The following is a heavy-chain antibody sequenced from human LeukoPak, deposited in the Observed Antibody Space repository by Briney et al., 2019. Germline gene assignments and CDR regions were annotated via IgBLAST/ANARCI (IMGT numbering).Heavy chain of an antibody. CDR3: ARGQDAFETGY. D-gene: IGHD1-1*01. J-gene: IGHJ4*02. CDR2: IHPSGIT. CDR1: GGSLTIGSYY. Sequence: SQTLSLTCTVSGGSLTIGSYYWTWIRHYPGKGLEWIGYIHPSGITDYNPSLKSRVTMSLAMSQNQFSLKLTSVTAADTAIYYCARGQDAFETGYWGQGTLVTVSS. V-gene: IGHV4-31*03.